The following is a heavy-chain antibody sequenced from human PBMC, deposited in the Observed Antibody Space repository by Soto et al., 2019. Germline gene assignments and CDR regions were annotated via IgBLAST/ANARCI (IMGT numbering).Heavy chain of an antibody. V-gene: IGHV4-39*01. J-gene: IGHJ2*01. D-gene: IGHD3-10*01. CDR2: IFYSGST. CDR1: GGSISSSSYY. CDR3: ARQERYDSGSYSYWYFDL. Sequence: QLQLQESGPGLVKPSETLSLTCTVSGGSISSSSYYWGWIRQPPGKGLEWIGSIFYSGSTYYNPSLKSRVTISVDTSKNQFSLRLSSVTAADTAVYYCARQERYDSGSYSYWYFDLWGRGTLVTVSS.